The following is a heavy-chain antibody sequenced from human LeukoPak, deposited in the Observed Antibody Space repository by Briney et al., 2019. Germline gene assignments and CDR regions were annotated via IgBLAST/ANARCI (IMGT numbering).Heavy chain of an antibody. CDR3: AREFGVVVDRPHDYWGQGTLVPY. V-gene: IGHV3-11*01. D-gene: IGHD3-22*01. Sequence: GGSLRLSCAASGFTFSDYYMSWIRQAPGKGLEWVSYISSSGSTIYYADSVKGRFTISRDNVKNSLYLQMNSLRAEDTAVYYCAREFGVVVDRPHDYWGQGTLVPYWGQGTLVTVSS. CDR1: GFTFSDYY. J-gene: IGHJ4*02. CDR2: ISSSGSTI.